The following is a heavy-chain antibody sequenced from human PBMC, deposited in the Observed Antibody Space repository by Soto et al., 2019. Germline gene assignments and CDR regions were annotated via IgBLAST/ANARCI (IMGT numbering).Heavy chain of an antibody. D-gene: IGHD4-17*01. J-gene: IGHJ5*02. CDR1: GFTFSSYS. CDR2: MSSSSSTI. CDR3: AREGGDLNWFDP. Sequence: EVQLVESGGGLVQPGGSLRLSCAASGFTFSSYSMNWVRQAPGKGLEWVSYMSSSSSTICYADSVKGRFTISRDNDKNSLYLQMNSLRAEDTAVYYCAREGGDLNWFDPWGQGTLVTVSS. V-gene: IGHV3-48*01.